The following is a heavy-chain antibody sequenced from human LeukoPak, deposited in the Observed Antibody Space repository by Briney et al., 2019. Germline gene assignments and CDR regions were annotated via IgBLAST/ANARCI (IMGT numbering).Heavy chain of an antibody. D-gene: IGHD3-22*01. CDR3: ARVRYDGTGYYSIFDY. Sequence: GGSLRLSCAASGFTFSSYSMDWVRQAPGKGLEWVSSITSSSSYIYYADSVKGRFTISRDNAKNSLYLQMNSLRAEDTAVYYCARVRYDGTGYYSIFDYWGQGTLVTVSS. V-gene: IGHV3-21*01. J-gene: IGHJ4*02. CDR1: GFTFSSYS. CDR2: ITSSSSYI.